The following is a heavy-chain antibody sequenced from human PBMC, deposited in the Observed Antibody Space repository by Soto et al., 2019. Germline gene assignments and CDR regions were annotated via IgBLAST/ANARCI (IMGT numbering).Heavy chain of an antibody. V-gene: IGHV4-31*03. J-gene: IGHJ4*02. Sequence: SETLSLTCTFSGGSISSGGYYWSWIRQHPGKGLEWIGYISYSGSTYYNPSLKSRVTISEDTSKNQFSLKLSSVTAADTAVYYCARGTTTVTPVDYWGQGTLVTVSS. CDR2: ISYSGST. CDR1: GGSISSGGYY. D-gene: IGHD4-17*01. CDR3: ARGTTTVTPVDY.